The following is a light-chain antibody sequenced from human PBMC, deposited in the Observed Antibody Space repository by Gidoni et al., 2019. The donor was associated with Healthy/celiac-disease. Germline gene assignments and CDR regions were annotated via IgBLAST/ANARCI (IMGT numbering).Light chain of an antibody. CDR2: AAS. Sequence: AIQMTQSPSSLSASVGDRVTITCRASQGIRNDLGWYQQKPGKAPKLLIYAASSLQSGVPSRFRGSGSGTDFIITISSLQPEDFATYYCLQDYNYPWTFGQGTKVEIK. CDR1: QGIRND. V-gene: IGKV1-6*01. J-gene: IGKJ1*01. CDR3: LQDYNYPWT.